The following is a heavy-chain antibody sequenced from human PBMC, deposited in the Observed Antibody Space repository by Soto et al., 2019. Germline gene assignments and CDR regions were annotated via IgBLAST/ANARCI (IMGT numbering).Heavy chain of an antibody. CDR1: GFTFSSYA. V-gene: IGHV3-23*01. D-gene: IGHD1-20*01. Sequence: EVQLLESGGGLVQPGGSLRLSCAASGFTFSSYAMSWVRQAPGKGLEWVSAISGSGGSTYYADSVKGRFTISRDNSKNTLYLQMNSLRAEETAVYYCAKGPRYNWNDGFYFDYWGQGTLVTVSS. CDR2: ISGSGGST. J-gene: IGHJ4*02. CDR3: AKGPRYNWNDGFYFDY.